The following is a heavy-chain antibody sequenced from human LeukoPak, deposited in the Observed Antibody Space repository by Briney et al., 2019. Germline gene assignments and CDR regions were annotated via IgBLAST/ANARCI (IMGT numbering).Heavy chain of an antibody. CDR1: VYTFSIYW. CDR2: INSDGRRT. Sequence: GGSLRLSCAASVYTFSIYWVHCVPQAPGEGVVGVSRINSDGRRTNYADSVKGRFTISRDNAKNTLYLQMISLRAEDTAVYYCARTKTGYDYGGQGTLVTVSS. CDR3: ARTKTGYDY. V-gene: IGHV3-74*01. J-gene: IGHJ4*02. D-gene: IGHD3-22*01.